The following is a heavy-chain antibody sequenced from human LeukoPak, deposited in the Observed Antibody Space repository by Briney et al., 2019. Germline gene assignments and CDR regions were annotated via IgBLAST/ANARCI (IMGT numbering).Heavy chain of an antibody. V-gene: IGHV3-48*01. Sequence: GGSLRLSCAASGFIFTDYSINWVRQAPGKGLEWISYIDKTSSNIYYADSVKGRFTISGDNAKNSLYLQMNSLRAEDTAIYYCAKESYWGSSAKGFDYWGQGTLVTVSS. CDR3: AKESYWGSSAKGFDY. CDR2: IDKTSSNI. D-gene: IGHD7-27*01. J-gene: IGHJ4*02. CDR1: GFIFTDYS.